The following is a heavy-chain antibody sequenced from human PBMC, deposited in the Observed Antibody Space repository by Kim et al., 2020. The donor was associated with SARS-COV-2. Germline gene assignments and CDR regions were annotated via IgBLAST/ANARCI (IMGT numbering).Heavy chain of an antibody. V-gene: IGHV4-61*02. D-gene: IGHD3-10*01. Sequence: SETLSLTCTVSGVSINSGSVYWSWTRQPAGKGLEWIGRIHITGSSLYNPSHNSRFTISIDSSKNQFSLKLGSVTAADTAVYYCARDQTYGSGRYRAFFIWGQRTIGPVSS. J-gene: IGHJ3*02. CDR3: ARDQTYGSGRYRAFFI. CDR2: IHITGSS. CDR1: GVSINSGSVY.